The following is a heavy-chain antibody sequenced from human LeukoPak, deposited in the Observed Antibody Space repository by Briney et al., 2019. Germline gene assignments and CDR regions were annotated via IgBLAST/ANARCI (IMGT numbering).Heavy chain of an antibody. CDR2: ISYDGSNK. CDR3: ARGSQYYGSGSYTFFDY. Sequence: GRSLRLSCAASGFTFSSYAMHWVRQAPGKGLEWVAVISYDGSNKYYADSVKGRFTISRDNSKNTLYLQMNSLRAENTVVYYCARGSQYYGSGSYTFFDYWGQGTLVTVSS. V-gene: IGHV3-30*04. CDR1: GFTFSSYA. D-gene: IGHD3-10*01. J-gene: IGHJ4*02.